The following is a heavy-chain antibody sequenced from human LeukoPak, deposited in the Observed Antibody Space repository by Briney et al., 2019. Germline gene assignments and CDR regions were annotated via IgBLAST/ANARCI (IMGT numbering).Heavy chain of an antibody. CDR2: IYYSGST. CDR3: ARGSLSYYSDY. D-gene: IGHD3-10*01. J-gene: IGHJ4*02. CDR1: GGSISSGDYY. Sequence: SQTLSLTCTVSGGSISSGDYYWSWIRQPPGKGLEWIGYIYYSGSTNYNPSLKSRVTISVDTSKNQFSLKLSSVTAADTAVYYCARGSLSYYSDYWGQGTLVTVSS. V-gene: IGHV4-30-4*01.